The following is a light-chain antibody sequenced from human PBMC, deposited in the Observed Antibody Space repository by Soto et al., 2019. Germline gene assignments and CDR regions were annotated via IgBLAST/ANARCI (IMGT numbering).Light chain of an antibody. V-gene: IGKV1-5*01. CDR1: QSIGTW. CDR3: KEYNSYPVS. J-gene: IGKJ5*01. CDR2: DAS. Sequence: DIQVTQSPATLSAFVGDRVTISCRARQSIGTWLAWYQQKPGKAPKLLIYDASTLESGVPSRFSGSGSGTEFTLTISSLQPEDVVTYCCKEYNSYPVSFGQGTRLDI.